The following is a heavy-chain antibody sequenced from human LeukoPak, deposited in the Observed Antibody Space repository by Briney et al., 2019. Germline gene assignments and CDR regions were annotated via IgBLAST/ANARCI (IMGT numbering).Heavy chain of an antibody. V-gene: IGHV3-21*01. J-gene: IGHJ6*02. CDR3: ARAEGDYLNYYSMDV. Sequence: PGRSLRLSCAASGFTFSSYGMNWVRQAPGKGLEWVSSISSSNSYTNYADSVKGRFTISRDNAKNSLYLQMNSLRAEDTAVYYCARAEGDYLNYYSMDVWGQGTTVTVSS. D-gene: IGHD4-17*01. CDR1: GFTFSSYG. CDR2: ISSSNSYT.